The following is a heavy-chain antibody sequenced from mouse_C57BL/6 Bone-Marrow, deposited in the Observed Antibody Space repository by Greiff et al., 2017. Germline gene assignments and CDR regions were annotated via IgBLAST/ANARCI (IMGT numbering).Heavy chain of an antibody. CDR1: GYTFTSYG. J-gene: IGHJ3*01. V-gene: IGHV1-81*01. Sequence: QVQLKESGAELARPGASVKLSCKASGYTFTSYGISWVKQRTGQGLEWIGEIYPRSGNTYYNEKFKGKATLTADKSSSTAYMELRSLTSEDSTVYFWASSLPPAWFSYRGEGTLVTVSA. D-gene: IGHD2-1*01. CDR3: ASSLPPAWFSY. CDR2: IYPRSGNT.